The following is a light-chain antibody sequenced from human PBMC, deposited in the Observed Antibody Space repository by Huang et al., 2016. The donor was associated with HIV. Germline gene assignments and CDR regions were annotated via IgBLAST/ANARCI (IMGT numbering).Light chain of an antibody. V-gene: IGKV1-39*01. J-gene: IGKJ1*01. CDR3: QQTYRTPRT. Sequence: DIQMTQSPSSLSAFVGDRVTITCRASQSISSYLNWYQQKPGKAPKLLIYCTSTLQSGVPSRFSGTGSGTDFTLTISSLQPEDFASYYCQQTYRTPRTFGQGTKVEIK. CDR2: CTS. CDR1: QSISSY.